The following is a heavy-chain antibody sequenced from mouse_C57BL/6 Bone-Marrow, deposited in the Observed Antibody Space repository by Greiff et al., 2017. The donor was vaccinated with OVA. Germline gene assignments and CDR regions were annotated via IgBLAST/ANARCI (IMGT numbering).Heavy chain of an antibody. CDR3: ARDYAAGAWFAY. CDR2: IHPNSGST. D-gene: IGHD2-4*01. J-gene: IGHJ3*01. Sequence: QVQLQQPGAELVKPGASVKLSCKASGYTFTSYWMHWVKQRPGQGLEWIGMIHPNSGSTNYNEKFKSKATLTVDKSSSTAYMQLSSLTPEDSAVYYCARDYAAGAWFAYWGQGTLVTVSA. V-gene: IGHV1-64*01. CDR1: GYTFTSYW.